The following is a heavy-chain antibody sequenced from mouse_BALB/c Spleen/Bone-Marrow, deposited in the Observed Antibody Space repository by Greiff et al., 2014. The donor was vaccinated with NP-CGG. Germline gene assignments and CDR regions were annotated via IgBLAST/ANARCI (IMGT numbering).Heavy chain of an antibody. J-gene: IGHJ4*01. V-gene: IGHV2-9*02. CDR1: GFSLTSYG. Sequence: QVHVKQSGPGLVAPSQSLSITCTVSGFSLTSYGVHWVRQPPGKGLEWLGVIWAGGSTNYNSALMSRLSISKDNSKSQVFLKMNSLQTDDTAMYYCARDRGYDLLSFYHYAMDYWGQGTSVTVSS. CDR2: IWAGGST. CDR3: ARDRGYDLLSFYHYAMDY. D-gene: IGHD2-1*01.